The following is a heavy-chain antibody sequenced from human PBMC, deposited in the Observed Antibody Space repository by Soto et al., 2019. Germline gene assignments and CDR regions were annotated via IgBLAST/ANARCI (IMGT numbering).Heavy chain of an antibody. CDR3: ARRIVATETFDY. Sequence: SETLSLTCTVSGGPISSGGYCWNWILQHPGKGLEWIGYIYYCGSAYYNPSLKSRVTISVDTSKNQFSLNLSSVTAADPAVYYCARRIVATETFDYWGQGTLVTVS. CDR2: IYYCGSA. V-gene: IGHV4-31*03. CDR1: GGPISSGGYC. D-gene: IGHD5-12*01. J-gene: IGHJ4*02.